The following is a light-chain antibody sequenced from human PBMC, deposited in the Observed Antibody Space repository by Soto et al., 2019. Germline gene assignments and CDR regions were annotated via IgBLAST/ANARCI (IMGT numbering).Light chain of an antibody. V-gene: IGKV3-15*01. Sequence: EVLMTQSQGTLSVSPGERVTVSCRASQSIGSNLAWYQQKPGQAPRLLIYGASTRVIGVPDRFSGGRSGTEFTLTISSLQSEDIAVYFCQQFGSAPEGTFGQGTKVEI. CDR2: GAS. J-gene: IGKJ1*01. CDR1: QSIGSN. CDR3: QQFGSAPEGT.